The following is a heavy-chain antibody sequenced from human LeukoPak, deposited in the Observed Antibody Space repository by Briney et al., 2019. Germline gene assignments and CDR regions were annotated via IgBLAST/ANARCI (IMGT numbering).Heavy chain of an antibody. CDR3: ARGPIYYGSGSFLDY. CDR1: GGAFSGYY. CDR2: INHSGST. D-gene: IGHD3-10*01. Sequence: PSETLSLTCAVYGGAFSGYYWSWIRQPPGKGLEWIGEINHSGSTNYNPSLKSRVTISVDTYKNQFSLKLSSVTAADTAVYYCARGPIYYGSGSFLDYWGQGTLVTVSS. J-gene: IGHJ4*02. V-gene: IGHV4-34*01.